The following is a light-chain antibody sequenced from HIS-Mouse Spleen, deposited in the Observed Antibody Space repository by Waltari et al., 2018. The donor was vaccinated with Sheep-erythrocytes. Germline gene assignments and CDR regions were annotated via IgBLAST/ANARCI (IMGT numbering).Light chain of an antibody. J-gene: IGLJ1*01. CDR2: QDS. CDR1: KLGDKY. CDR3: QAWDSSTYV. Sequence: SYELTQPPSVSVSPGQTASITCSGDKLGDKYACWYQQKPGQSPVLVIYQDSKRPSGLAERFSGSNSGNTATLTISGTQAMDEADYYCQAWDSSTYVFGTGTKVTVL. V-gene: IGLV3-1*01.